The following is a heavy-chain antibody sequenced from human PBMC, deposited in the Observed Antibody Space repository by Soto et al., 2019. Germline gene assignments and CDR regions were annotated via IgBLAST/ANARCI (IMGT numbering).Heavy chain of an antibody. CDR2: IYPGDSDT. CDR3: ARPALGMATRYYFEY. V-gene: IGHV5-51*01. J-gene: IGHJ4*02. D-gene: IGHD5-12*01. CDR1: GYSFTSYW. Sequence: PGEALKISCKGSGYSFTSYWIGWVRQMPGKGLEWMWIIYPGDSDTRYSPSFQVQVTISADKSISTAYLQWSSLKASDPAMYYCARPALGMATRYYFEYWGQGTLVTVSS.